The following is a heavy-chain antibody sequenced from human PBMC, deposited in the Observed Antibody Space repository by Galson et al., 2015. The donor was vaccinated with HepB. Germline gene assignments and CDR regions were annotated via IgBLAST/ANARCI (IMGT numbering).Heavy chain of an antibody. J-gene: IGHJ6*02. Sequence: SLRLSCAASGFTFSSYSMNWVRQAPGKGLEWVSSISSSSSYIYYADSVKGRFTISRDNAKNSLYLQMNSLRAEDTAVYYCAREGGGVVVVPAARPGYYYGMDVWGQGTPVTVSS. CDR2: ISSSSSYI. CDR1: GFTFSSYS. D-gene: IGHD2-2*01. CDR3: AREGGGVVVVPAARPGYYYGMDV. V-gene: IGHV3-21*01.